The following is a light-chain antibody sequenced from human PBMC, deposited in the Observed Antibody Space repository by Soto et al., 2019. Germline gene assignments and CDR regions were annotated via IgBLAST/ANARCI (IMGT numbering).Light chain of an antibody. CDR1: QSVSSN. V-gene: IGKV3-15*01. Sequence: VLTQSPGTLSLSPGDSATLSCRASQSVSSNYLAWYQQKPGQAPRLLIYGAATRATGIQARFSGSGSGTEFTLTIRSLQSEDFAIYYCQQYHNWPAFGQGTKVDIK. CDR3: QQYHNWPA. J-gene: IGKJ1*01. CDR2: GAA.